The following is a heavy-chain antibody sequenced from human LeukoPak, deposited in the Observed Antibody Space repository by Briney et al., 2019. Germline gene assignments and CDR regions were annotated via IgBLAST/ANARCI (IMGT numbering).Heavy chain of an antibody. D-gene: IGHD6-6*01. V-gene: IGHV1-18*01. CDR2: ISAYNGNT. J-gene: IGHJ5*02. CDR3: ATTPGREYSSSSRWFDP. CDR1: GYTFTSYG. Sequence: ASVKISCKASGYTFTSYGISWVRQAPGQGLEWMGWISAYNGNTNYAQKLQGRVTMTTDTSTGTAYMELRSLRSDDTAVYYCATTPGREYSSSSRWFDPWGQGTLVTVSS.